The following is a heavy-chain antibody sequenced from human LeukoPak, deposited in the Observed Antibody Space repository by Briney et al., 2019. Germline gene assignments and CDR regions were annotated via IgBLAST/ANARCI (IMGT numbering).Heavy chain of an antibody. Sequence: GGSLRLSCAASGFTVSSDYMSWVRQAPGKGLEWVSVIYSGGSTYYADSVKGRFTISRDNAKNSLYLQMNSLRAEDTAVYYCASSIAAAGSGAFDIWGQGTMVTVSS. CDR3: ASSIAAAGSGAFDI. J-gene: IGHJ3*02. CDR2: IYSGGST. D-gene: IGHD6-13*01. CDR1: GFTVSSDY. V-gene: IGHV3-53*01.